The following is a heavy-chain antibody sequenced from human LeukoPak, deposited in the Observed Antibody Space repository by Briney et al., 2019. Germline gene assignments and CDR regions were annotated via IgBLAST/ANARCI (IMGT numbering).Heavy chain of an antibody. CDR1: GDSVSINTAA. CDR2: TYYRSTWYN. V-gene: IGHV6-1*01. CDR3: ARRLTQYDCFDP. D-gene: IGHD2-2*01. Sequence: QTLSLTCVISGDSVSINTAAWNWIRKSPSRGLEWLGRTYYRSTWYNDYAVSVRGRITVNPDTSKNQFPLHLNSVTPEDTAVYYCARRLTQYDCFDPWGQGILVTVSS. J-gene: IGHJ5*02.